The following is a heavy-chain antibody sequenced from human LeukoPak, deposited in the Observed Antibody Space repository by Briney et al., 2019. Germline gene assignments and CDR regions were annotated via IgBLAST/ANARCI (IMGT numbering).Heavy chain of an antibody. Sequence: SGGSLRLSCAASGFIFDDYSMHWVRQAPGKGLEWVALINWDGGSTEYADSVKGRFTISRDNSKNSLYLQMNSLRTEDTALYYCAKDTSSSSWYGCFQHWGQGTLVTVSS. CDR1: GFIFDDYS. D-gene: IGHD6-13*01. V-gene: IGHV3-43*01. CDR2: INWDGGST. J-gene: IGHJ1*01. CDR3: AKDTSSSSWYGCFQH.